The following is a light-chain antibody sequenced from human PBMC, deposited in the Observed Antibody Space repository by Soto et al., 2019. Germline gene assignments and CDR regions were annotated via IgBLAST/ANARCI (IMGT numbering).Light chain of an antibody. V-gene: IGLV2-14*01. CDR1: SSDVGGYDY. CDR3: SSYTTTSALV. J-gene: IGLJ2*01. Sequence: QSALTQPASVSGSPGQSITISCTGTSSDVGGYDYVSWYQHHPGKVPKLIIYEVSKRPSGVSHRFSGSKSGNTASLTISGLETEDEDYYYCSSYTTTSALVFGGGTKLTVL. CDR2: EVS.